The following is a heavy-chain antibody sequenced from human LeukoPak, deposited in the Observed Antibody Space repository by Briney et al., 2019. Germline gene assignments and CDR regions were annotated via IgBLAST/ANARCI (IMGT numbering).Heavy chain of an antibody. V-gene: IGHV3-21*01. Sequence: PGGSLRLSCAASGFTFSSYSMNWVRQAPGKGLECVSSISSSSSYIYYTDSLKGRFPISRDNAKTSLYLQMNSLRAEDTAVYYCARDASSIAAATNWFDPWGQGTLVTVSS. CDR3: ARDASSIAAATNWFDP. D-gene: IGHD6-13*01. CDR1: GFTFSSYS. J-gene: IGHJ5*02. CDR2: ISSSSSYI.